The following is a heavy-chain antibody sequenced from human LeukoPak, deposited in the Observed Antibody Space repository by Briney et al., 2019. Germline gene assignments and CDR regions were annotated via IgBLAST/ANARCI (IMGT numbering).Heavy chain of an antibody. J-gene: IGHJ3*02. V-gene: IGHV1-3*01. D-gene: IGHD2-15*01. CDR2: INAGNGNT. CDR1: GYTFTSYA. Sequence: ASVKVSCKASGYTFTSYAMHWVRQAPGQRLEWMGWINAGNGNTKYSQKFQGRVTITRDTSASTAYMELSSLRSEDTAVYYCARDNGGYCSGGSCYYDAFDIWGQGTMVTVSS. CDR3: ARDNGGYCSGGSCYYDAFDI.